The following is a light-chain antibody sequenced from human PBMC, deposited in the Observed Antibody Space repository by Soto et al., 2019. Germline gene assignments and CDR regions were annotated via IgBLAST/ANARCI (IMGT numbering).Light chain of an antibody. CDR1: RDVGSD. J-gene: IGKJ1*01. CDR3: LQDYGDSWK. CDR2: AAS. Sequence: QMTQSPSSLSASVGEKIIITCRASRDVGSDVSWYQQKPGQAPKLLIYAASNLYTGVPSRFSGSRSGTEFTLTISSLQPEDFASYYCLQDYGDSWKFG. V-gene: IGKV1-6*01.